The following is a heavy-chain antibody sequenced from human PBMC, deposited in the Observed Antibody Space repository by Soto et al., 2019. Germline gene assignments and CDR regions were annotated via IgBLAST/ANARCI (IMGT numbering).Heavy chain of an antibody. J-gene: IGHJ4*02. CDR1: GGSISRGGYF. D-gene: IGHD6-13*01. V-gene: IGHV4-31*03. CDR3: ARLRIPAAGSP. Sequence: KASETLSLTCTVSGGSISRGGYFWSWIRQHPGKGLEWIGYIYHTGSTNYNPSPKSRVTISVDTSKNQFSLRLTSVTAADTAVYYCARLRIPAAGSPWGQGTLVTVSS. CDR2: IYHTGST.